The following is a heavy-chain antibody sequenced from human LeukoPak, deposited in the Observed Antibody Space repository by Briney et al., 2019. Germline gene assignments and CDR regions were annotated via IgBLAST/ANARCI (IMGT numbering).Heavy chain of an antibody. Sequence: ASVKVSCKASGYTFTSYGISWVRQAPGQGLEWMGWISAYNGNTNYAQKLQGRVTMTTDTSTSTAYMELRSLRAEDTAVYYCAGGGRGYEVVVGATNYWGQGTLVTVSS. CDR2: ISAYNGNT. D-gene: IGHD1-26*01. J-gene: IGHJ4*02. V-gene: IGHV1-18*01. CDR3: AGGGRGYEVVVGATNY. CDR1: GYTFTSYG.